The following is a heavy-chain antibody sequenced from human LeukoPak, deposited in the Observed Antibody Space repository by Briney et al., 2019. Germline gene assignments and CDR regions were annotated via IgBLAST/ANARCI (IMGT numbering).Heavy chain of an antibody. V-gene: IGHV3-30*03. CDR3: ALVVYYYGSGSYTPFEY. CDR1: GFIFSSYG. Sequence: GGSLRLSCAASGFIFSSYGMHWVRQAPGKGLEWVAVISYDGSNKHYADSVKGRFTISRDNSKNTLYLQMNSLRAEDTAVYYCALVVYYYGSGSYTPFEYWGQGTLVTVSS. D-gene: IGHD3-10*01. J-gene: IGHJ4*02. CDR2: ISYDGSNK.